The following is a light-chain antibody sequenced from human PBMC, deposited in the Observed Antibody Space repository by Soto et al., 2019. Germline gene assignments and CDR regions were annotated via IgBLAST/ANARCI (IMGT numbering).Light chain of an antibody. CDR1: QSVSDN. CDR2: GAS. J-gene: IGKJ4*01. V-gene: IGKV3D-15*01. Sequence: EIVLTQYPATLFVSPGERATLSCRASQSVSDNLAWYQQKPGQAPRLLLSGASIRATDIPARFSGSGSGTEFSLTISSLQSDDVAVYYLQQYNDGPLTFGGGTKVEIK. CDR3: QQYNDGPLT.